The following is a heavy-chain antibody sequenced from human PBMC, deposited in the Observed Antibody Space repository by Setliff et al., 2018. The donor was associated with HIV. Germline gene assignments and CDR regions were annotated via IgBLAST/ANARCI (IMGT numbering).Heavy chain of an antibody. CDR1: GYSISSGYY. J-gene: IGHJ5*02. V-gene: IGHV4-38-2*01. D-gene: IGHD2-21*02. CDR2: IYHSGST. Sequence: SETLSLTCAVSGYSISSGYYWGWIRQPPGKGLEWIGSIYHSGSTYDSPSLKSRVTISVDTSKNQFSLKLTSVTAADTAVYYCARHDCGGDCSINWFDPWGQGTLVTVSS. CDR3: ARHDCGGDCSINWFDP.